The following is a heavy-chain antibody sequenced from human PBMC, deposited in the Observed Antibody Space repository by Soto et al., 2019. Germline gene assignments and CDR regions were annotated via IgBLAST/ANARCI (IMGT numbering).Heavy chain of an antibody. CDR1: GDSVSSNSAA. Sequence: SQTLSLTCAISGDSVSSNSAAWNWIRQSPSRGLEWLGRTYYRSKWYDDYAVSVKSRITINPDTSKNQFSLQLNSVTPEDTAVYYFARGGGDYADYYYYYGMDVWGQGTTVTVSS. CDR2: TYYRSKWYD. J-gene: IGHJ6*02. V-gene: IGHV6-1*01. D-gene: IGHD4-17*01. CDR3: ARGGGDYADYYYYYGMDV.